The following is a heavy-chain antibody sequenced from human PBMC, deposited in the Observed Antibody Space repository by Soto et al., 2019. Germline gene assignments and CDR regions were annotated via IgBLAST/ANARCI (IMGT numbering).Heavy chain of an antibody. V-gene: IGHV6-1*01. CDR2: TYYRSKWYS. Sequence: SQTLSLTCAISGDSVSSTSAAWSWIRQSPSRGLEWLGRTYYRSKWYSNYAVSVKSRITINPDTSKNQFSLQLNSVTPEDTAVYYCARGSYYSGWVWGQGTLVTVSS. D-gene: IGHD6-19*01. J-gene: IGHJ4*02. CDR3: ARGSYYSGWV. CDR1: GDSVSSTSAA.